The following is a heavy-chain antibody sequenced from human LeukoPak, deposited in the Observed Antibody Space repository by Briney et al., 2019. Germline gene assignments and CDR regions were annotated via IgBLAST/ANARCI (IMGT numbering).Heavy chain of an antibody. CDR2: IYYSGST. V-gene: IGHV4-31*03. CDR3: ARVEGSSWEGYYFDY. CDR1: GGSISSGGYY. J-gene: IGHJ4*02. Sequence: SQTLSLTCTVSGGSISSGGYYWSWIRQHPGNGLEWIGYIYYSGSTYYNPSLKSRVTISVDTSKNQFSLKLSSVTAADTAVYYCARVEGSSWEGYYFDYWGQGTLVTVSS. D-gene: IGHD6-13*01.